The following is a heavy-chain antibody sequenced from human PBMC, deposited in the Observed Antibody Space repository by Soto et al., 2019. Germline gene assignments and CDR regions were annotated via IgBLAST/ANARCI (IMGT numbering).Heavy chain of an antibody. CDR1: GGSFSGYY. J-gene: IGHJ4*02. CDR3: ARGLGAYHGDYFPY. V-gene: IGHV4-34*01. D-gene: IGHD3-10*01. CDR2: INHSGST. Sequence: PSETLSLTCAVYGGSFSGYYWSWIRQPPGKGLEWIGEINHSGSTNYNPSLKSRVTISVDTSKNQFSLKLSSVTAADTAVYYCARGLGAYHGDYFPYWGPGTLVPVSS.